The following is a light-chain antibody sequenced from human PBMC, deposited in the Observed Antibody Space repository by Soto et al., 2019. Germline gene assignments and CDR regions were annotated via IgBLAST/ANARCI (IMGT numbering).Light chain of an antibody. CDR2: VGTGGIVG. V-gene: IGLV9-49*02. CDR1: SDYNTYK. Sequence: QPVLTQPPSASASLGASVTLTCTLSSDYNTYKVDWHQQRPGKGPRFVMRVGTGGIVGSKGDGIPDRFSVLGSGLNRYLTIKNIQEEDEGDYSCGADHGTGSNFVYVFGGGTQLTVL. J-gene: IGLJ7*01. CDR3: GADHGTGSNFVYV.